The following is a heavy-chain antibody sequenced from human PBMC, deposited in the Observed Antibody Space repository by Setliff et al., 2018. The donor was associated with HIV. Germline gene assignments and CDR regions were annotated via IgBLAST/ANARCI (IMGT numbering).Heavy chain of an antibody. D-gene: IGHD2-21*02. V-gene: IGHV4-38-2*02. Sequence: SETLSLTCTVSGDSISSDFYWGWIRQPPGKGLEWIGSVYHSGNTYYMPSLQSRVTISVDMSKNQFSLNLNSVTAADTAVYYCARGQGCGGGCHYAFEMWGQGTMVTVSS. CDR1: GDSISSDFY. CDR2: VYHSGNT. CDR3: ARGQGCGGGCHYAFEM. J-gene: IGHJ3*02.